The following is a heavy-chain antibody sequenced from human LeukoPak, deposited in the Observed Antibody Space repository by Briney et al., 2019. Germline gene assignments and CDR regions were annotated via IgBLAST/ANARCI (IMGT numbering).Heavy chain of an antibody. J-gene: IGHJ3*02. CDR3: ARGRYGDYSHDAFDI. D-gene: IGHD4-17*01. V-gene: IGHV3-21*01. CDR2: ISSSSSYI. Sequence: GGSLRLSCAASGFTFSSYSMNRVRQAPGKGLEWVSSISSSSSYIYYADSVKGRFTISRDNAKNSLYLQMNSLRAEDTAVYYCARGRYGDYSHDAFDIWGQGTMVTVSS. CDR1: GFTFSSYS.